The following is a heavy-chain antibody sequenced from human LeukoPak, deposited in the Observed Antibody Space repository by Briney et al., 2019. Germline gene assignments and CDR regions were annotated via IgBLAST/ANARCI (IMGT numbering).Heavy chain of an antibody. CDR1: GFTFSSSA. D-gene: IGHD6-25*01. V-gene: IGHV3-23*01. Sequence: PGGSLRLSCAASGFTFSSSAMSWVRQAPGKGLEWVSEINDSGGNTYYARSVKGRFTISRDNSKNTVYLQMNSLRAEDTAVYYCAKERRDGYPDLDYWGQGTLVTVSS. J-gene: IGHJ4*02. CDR2: INDSGGNT. CDR3: AKERRDGYPDLDY.